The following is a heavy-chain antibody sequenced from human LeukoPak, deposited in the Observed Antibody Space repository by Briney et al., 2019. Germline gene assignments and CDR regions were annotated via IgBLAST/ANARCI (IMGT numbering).Heavy chain of an antibody. D-gene: IGHD5-24*01. Sequence: SETLSLTCAVSGYSIGSGYYWGWIRQPPGKGLEWVGSIYYSGGTYYNPSLKTRVTISVDTSKNQFSLKLSSVTAADTAVYYCARHFDRDGYTSNAFDIWGQGTMVTVSS. CDR3: ARHFDRDGYTSNAFDI. CDR1: GYSIGSGYY. CDR2: IYYSGGT. J-gene: IGHJ3*02. V-gene: IGHV4-38-2*01.